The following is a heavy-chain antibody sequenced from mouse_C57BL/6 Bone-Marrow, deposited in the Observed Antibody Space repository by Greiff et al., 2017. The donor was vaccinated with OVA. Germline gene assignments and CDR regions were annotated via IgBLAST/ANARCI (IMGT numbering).Heavy chain of an antibody. D-gene: IGHD3-1*01. CDR3: ARVGLCPYYYAMDY. CDR2: IYPGSGNT. Sequence: QVQLQQSGAELVRPGASVKLSCKASGYTFTDYYINWVKQRPGQGLEWIARIYPGSGNTYYNEKFKGKATLTAEKSSSTAYMQLSSLTSEDSAVYFCARVGLCPYYYAMDYWGQGTSVTVAS. J-gene: IGHJ4*01. CDR1: GYTFTDYY. V-gene: IGHV1-76*01.